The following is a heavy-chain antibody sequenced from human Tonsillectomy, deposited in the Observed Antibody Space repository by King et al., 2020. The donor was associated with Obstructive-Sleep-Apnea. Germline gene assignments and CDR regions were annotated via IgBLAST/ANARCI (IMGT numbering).Heavy chain of an antibody. CDR1: GFTFSSYA. V-gene: IGHV3-23*04. CDR2: ISGSGGST. J-gene: IGHJ6*02. D-gene: IGHD3-9*01. CDR3: AKVLYDILTGYYTYYYYGMDV. Sequence: VQLVESGGGLVQPGGSLRLSCAASGFTFSSYAMSWVRQAPGKGLEWVSAISGSGGSTYHADSVKGRFTISRDNSKNPLYLQMNSLRAEDTAVYYCAKVLYDILTGYYTYYYYGMDVWGQGTTVTVSS.